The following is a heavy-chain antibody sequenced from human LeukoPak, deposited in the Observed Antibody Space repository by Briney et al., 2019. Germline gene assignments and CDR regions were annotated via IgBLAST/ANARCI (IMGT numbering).Heavy chain of an antibody. V-gene: IGHV3-30*02. CDR1: GFTFSSYG. J-gene: IGHJ4*02. D-gene: IGHD3-9*01. Sequence: PGGSLRLSCAASGFTFSSYGMHWVRQAPGKGLEWVAFIRYDGSNKYYADSVKGRFTISRDNSKNTLYLQMNSLRAEDTAVYYCVSYDILTGYSKDYFDYWGQGTLVTVSS. CDR3: VSYDILTGYSKDYFDY. CDR2: IRYDGSNK.